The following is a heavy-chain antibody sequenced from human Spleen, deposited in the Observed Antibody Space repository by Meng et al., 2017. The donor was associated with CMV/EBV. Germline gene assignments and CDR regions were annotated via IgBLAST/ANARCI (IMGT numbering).Heavy chain of an antibody. V-gene: IGHV3-72*01. Sequence: GESLKISCAASGFIVSSNYMTWVRQAPGKGLEWVGRTRNRGNNYIPDYAASLKDRFSISRDESQNSMYLQMNSLRTEDTAVYYCARTYCSSTTCNYGMDVWGQGTTVTVSS. CDR3: ARTYCSSTTCNYGMDV. CDR2: TRNRGNNYIP. CDR1: GFIVSSNY. J-gene: IGHJ6*02. D-gene: IGHD2-2*01.